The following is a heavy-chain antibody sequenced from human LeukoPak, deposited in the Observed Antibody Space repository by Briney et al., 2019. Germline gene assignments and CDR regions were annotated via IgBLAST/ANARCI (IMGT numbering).Heavy chain of an antibody. CDR2: INPNSGGT. J-gene: IGHJ4*02. D-gene: IGHD3-9*01. CDR3: ARVDDILTGYPDY. CDR1: GYTFTGYY. Sequence: ASVKVSCKASGYTFTGYYMHWVRQAPGQGLEWMGWINPNSGGTNYAQKFQGRVTMTRDTSISTAYMELSRLRSDDTAVYYCARVDDILTGYPDYWGQGTLVTVSS. V-gene: IGHV1-2*02.